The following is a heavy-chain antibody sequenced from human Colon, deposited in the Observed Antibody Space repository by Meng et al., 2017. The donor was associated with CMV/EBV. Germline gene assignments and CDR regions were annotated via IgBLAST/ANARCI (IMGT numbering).Heavy chain of an antibody. CDR2: IFSGGSP. Sequence: SEPLSLTCTVSGDSIRSYYWTWIRQSPGKGLEFIGHIFSGGSPNYNPSLNSRVTITQDMVKNQFSLKLTSVTAADTATYYCARDFSSYFDYWGQGILVTVSS. V-gene: IGHV4-59*01. CDR1: GDSIRSYY. CDR3: ARDFSSYFDY. D-gene: IGHD6-13*01. J-gene: IGHJ4*02.